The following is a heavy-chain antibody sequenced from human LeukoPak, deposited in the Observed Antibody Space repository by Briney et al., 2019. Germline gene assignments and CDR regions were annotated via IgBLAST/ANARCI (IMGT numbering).Heavy chain of an antibody. Sequence: SETLSLTCAVYGGSFSGYYWSWIRQPPGKGLEWIGYIYYSGSTNYNPSLKSRVTISVDTSKNQFSLKLSSVTAADTAVYYCARYLRYFDWFGGIDPWGQGTLVTVSS. V-gene: IGHV4-59*01. CDR3: ARYLRYFDWFGGIDP. J-gene: IGHJ5*02. CDR1: GGSFSGYY. CDR2: IYYSGST. D-gene: IGHD3-9*01.